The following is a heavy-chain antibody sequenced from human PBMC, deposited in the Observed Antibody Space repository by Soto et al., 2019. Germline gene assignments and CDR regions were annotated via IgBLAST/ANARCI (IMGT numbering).Heavy chain of an antibody. J-gene: IGHJ6*02. V-gene: IGHV1-46*01. Sequence: ASVKVSCKASGYTFTSYYMHWVRQAPGQGLEWIGIINPSGGSTSYAQKFQGRVTMTRDTSTSTVYMELSSLRSEDTAVYYCAREYYYGSGSREPNYYYYYGMDVWGQGTTVTVSS. CDR2: INPSGGST. CDR1: GYTFTSYY. D-gene: IGHD3-10*01. CDR3: AREYYYGSGSREPNYYYYYGMDV.